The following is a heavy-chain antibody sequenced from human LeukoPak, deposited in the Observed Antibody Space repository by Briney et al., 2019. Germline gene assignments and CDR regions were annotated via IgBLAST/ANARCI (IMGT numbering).Heavy chain of an antibody. CDR1: GFSFSTYG. CDR3: AKERSEYSYGPDFDY. CDR2: IRYDGTKK. D-gene: IGHD5-12*01. Sequence: GGSLRVSCVASGFSFSTYGIHRVRQAPGKRLEWVSSIRYDGTKKYYVSSMKGRCTISRDNSKNTLYLQMDSLRPEDTAVYYCAKERSEYSYGPDFDYWGQGTLVIVSS. V-gene: IGHV3-30*02. J-gene: IGHJ4*02.